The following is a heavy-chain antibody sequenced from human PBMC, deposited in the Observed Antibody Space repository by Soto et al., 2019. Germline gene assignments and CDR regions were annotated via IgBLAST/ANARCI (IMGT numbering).Heavy chain of an antibody. CDR3: ARVKYCSGESCRRNCFVA. V-gene: IGHV4-59*01. CDR2: IYDDGSA. J-gene: IGHJ5*02. CDR1: GGSISSSC. Sequence: SATLSLTRTFSGGSISSSCRNWIQQHPGEGLGWLVYIYDDGSANYNPSLKSRATISLDMSKNQFSLKLTAVTAADTAVYYCARVKYCSGESCRRNCFVAWGQGTLVTV. D-gene: IGHD2-15*01.